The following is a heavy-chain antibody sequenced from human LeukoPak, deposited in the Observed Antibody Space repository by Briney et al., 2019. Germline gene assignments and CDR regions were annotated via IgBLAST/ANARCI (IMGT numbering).Heavy chain of an antibody. V-gene: IGHV1-2*02. Sequence: EASVKVSCKASGYTFTGYYIHWVRQAPGQGLEWMGWINPNSGGTNYAQKFQGRVTITRDMSTSTAYMELSSLRSEDTAVYYCAAGPIVVVTANDAFDIWGQGTMVTVSS. CDR2: INPNSGGT. J-gene: IGHJ3*02. D-gene: IGHD2-21*02. CDR3: AAGPIVVVTANDAFDI. CDR1: GYTFTGYY.